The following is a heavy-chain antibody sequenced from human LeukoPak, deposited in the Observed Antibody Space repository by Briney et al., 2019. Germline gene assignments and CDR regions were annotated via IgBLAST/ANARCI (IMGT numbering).Heavy chain of an antibody. J-gene: IGHJ3*02. CDR2: IWYDGSNK. CDR1: GFTFSSYG. V-gene: IGHV3-33*01. CDR3: AREDDTAAFDI. Sequence: PGRSLRLSCAASGFTFSSYGMHWVRQAPGKGLEWVAVIWYDGSNKYYADSVKGRFTISRDNSKNTLYLQMNSLRAEDTAVDYCAREDDTAAFDIWGQGTMVTVSS. D-gene: IGHD3-9*01.